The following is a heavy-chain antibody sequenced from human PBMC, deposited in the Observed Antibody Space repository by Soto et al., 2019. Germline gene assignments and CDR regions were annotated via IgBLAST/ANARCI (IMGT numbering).Heavy chain of an antibody. D-gene: IGHD2-21*02. CDR1: GGSFRSYV. V-gene: IGHV1-69*01. CDR2: IIPMFGTA. CDR3: ATSSRKHCRGDTCFENRFAP. Sequence: QVHLVQSGAEVKQPGSSVRVSCKASGGSFRSYVISWVRQAPGQGLEWMGGIIPMFGTANYEQRFQGRLTINADERTNTAYMELSTLRSEDSAVYYCATSSRKHCRGDTCFENRFAPWGQGTRVTVSS. J-gene: IGHJ5*02.